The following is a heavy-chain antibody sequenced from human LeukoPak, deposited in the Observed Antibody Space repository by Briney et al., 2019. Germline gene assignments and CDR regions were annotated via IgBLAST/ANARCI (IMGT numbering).Heavy chain of an antibody. V-gene: IGHV3-33*06. J-gene: IGHJ4*02. Sequence: GRSLRLSCAASGFTFSSYAMHWVRQAPGKGLEWVAVIWYDGSNKYYADSVKGRFTISRDNSKNTLYLQMNSLRAEDTAVYYCAKTGYSSSSGALDYFDYWGQGTLVTVSS. CDR3: AKTGYSSSSGALDYFDY. D-gene: IGHD6-6*01. CDR1: GFTFSSYA. CDR2: IWYDGSNK.